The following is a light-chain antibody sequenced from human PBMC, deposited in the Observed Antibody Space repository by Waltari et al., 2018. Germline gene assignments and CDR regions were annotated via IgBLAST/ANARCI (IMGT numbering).Light chain of an antibody. V-gene: IGKV1-39*01. CDR3: QQSYSTRWT. Sequence: DIQMTQSPSSLSASVGDRVTITCRTSQSIDIYLHWYQQKAGKAPRLLIYAATHLQNGVPSRFIGSGSETDFTLTISSLQPEDFATYYCQQSYSTRWTFGQGTVVELK. CDR2: AAT. J-gene: IGKJ1*01. CDR1: QSIDIY.